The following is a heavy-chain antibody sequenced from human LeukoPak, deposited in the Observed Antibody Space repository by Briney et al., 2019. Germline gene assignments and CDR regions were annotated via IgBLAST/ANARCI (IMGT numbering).Heavy chain of an antibody. V-gene: IGHV1-46*01. CDR1: GYTFTSYY. J-gene: IGHJ5*02. D-gene: IGHD4-17*01. Sequence: ASVKVSCKASGYTFTSYYMHWVRQAPGQGLEWMGIINPCGGSTSYAQKFQGRVTMTRDTSTSTVYMELSSLRSEDTAVYYCARTTVTTYGFDPWGQGTLVTVSS. CDR3: ARTTVTTYGFDP. CDR2: INPCGGST.